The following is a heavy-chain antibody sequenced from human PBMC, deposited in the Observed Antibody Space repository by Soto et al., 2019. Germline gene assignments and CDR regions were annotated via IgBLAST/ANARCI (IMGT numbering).Heavy chain of an antibody. D-gene: IGHD6-6*01. CDR2: VSNDGFTT. Sequence: QVQLVESGGGVVQPGRSLRLSCAASGFSFTSYALHWVRQAPGKGLEWLAVVSNDGFTTFYTDSVKGRFAISRDNSVNKVYLQINSLSVDDTSVYHCARSHTSSSGEALDYWGQGTLVTVSS. J-gene: IGHJ4*02. CDR1: GFSFTSYA. V-gene: IGHV3-30*09. CDR3: ARSHTSSSGEALDY.